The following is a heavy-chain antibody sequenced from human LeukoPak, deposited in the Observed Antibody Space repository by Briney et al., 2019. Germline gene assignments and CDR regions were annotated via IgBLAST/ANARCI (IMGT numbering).Heavy chain of an antibody. CDR1: GGSISSYY. CDR3: ARESLDGAGTFDY. Sequence: SETLSLTCTVSGGSISSYYWSWIRQPPGKGLEWIGYIYYSGSTNYSPSLKSRVTISVDTSKNQFSLKLSSVTAADTAVYYCARESLDGAGTFDYWGQGTLVTVSS. D-gene: IGHD6-13*01. CDR2: IYYSGST. J-gene: IGHJ4*02. V-gene: IGHV4-59*01.